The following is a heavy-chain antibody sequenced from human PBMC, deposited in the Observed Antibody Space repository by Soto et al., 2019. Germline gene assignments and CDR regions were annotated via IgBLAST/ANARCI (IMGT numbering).Heavy chain of an antibody. V-gene: IGHV4-61*01. Sequence: SETLSLTCTVSGGSVSSGSYYWSWIRQPPGKGLEWIGYIYYSGSTNYNPSLKSRVTISVDTSKNQFSLKLSSVTAADTAVYYCAREARPNWFDPWGQGTLVTVSS. CDR1: GGSVSSGSYY. CDR2: IYYSGST. CDR3: AREARPNWFDP. J-gene: IGHJ5*02. D-gene: IGHD5-12*01.